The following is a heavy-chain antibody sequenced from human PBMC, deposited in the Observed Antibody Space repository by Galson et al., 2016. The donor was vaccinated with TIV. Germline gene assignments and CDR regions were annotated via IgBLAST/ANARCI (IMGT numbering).Heavy chain of an antibody. CDR3: ATSTMPNLGDY. CDR2: ISHDGNNK. Sequence: SLRLSCAASGFTFDSYTFHWVRQTPGKGLEWVAIISHDGNNKDFADSVQGRFTISRDSSKNTVFLQINSLRVEDTAVYYCATSTMPNLGDYWGQGTLVTVST. J-gene: IGHJ4*02. V-gene: IGHV3-30*14. D-gene: IGHD7-27*01. CDR1: GFTFDSYT.